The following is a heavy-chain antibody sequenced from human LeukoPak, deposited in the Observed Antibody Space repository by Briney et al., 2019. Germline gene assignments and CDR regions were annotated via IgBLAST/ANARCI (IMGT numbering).Heavy chain of an antibody. CDR1: GYTFTSYG. J-gene: IGHJ5*02. CDR3: ARALYYYGSGKGGPFVSGWFDP. Sequence: GASVKVSCKASGYTFTSYGISWVRQAPGQGLEWMGWISAYNGNTNYAQKLQGRVTMTTDTSTSTAYMELRSLRSDDTAVYYCARALYYYGSGKGGPFVSGWFDPWGQGTLVTVSS. CDR2: ISAYNGNT. V-gene: IGHV1-18*01. D-gene: IGHD3-10*01.